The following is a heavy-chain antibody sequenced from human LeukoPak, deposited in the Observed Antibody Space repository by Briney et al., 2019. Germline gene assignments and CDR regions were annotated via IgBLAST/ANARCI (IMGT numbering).Heavy chain of an antibody. V-gene: IGHV4-34*01. Sequence: KTSESLSLTCSVYGGSFSDYYWSWIRQPPGKGLEWIGEINHSGSTNYNPSLKSRVTISVDTSKNQFSLKLTSVTAADTAVYYCTSPWFDPWGRGTLVTVSS. CDR1: GGSFSDYY. J-gene: IGHJ5*02. CDR3: TSPWFDP. CDR2: INHSGST.